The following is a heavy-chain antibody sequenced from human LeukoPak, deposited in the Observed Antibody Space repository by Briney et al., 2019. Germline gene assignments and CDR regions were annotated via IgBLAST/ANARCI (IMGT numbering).Heavy chain of an antibody. CDR1: GGSISTYY. CDR2: IHTSGNT. Sequence: PSETLSLTCTVPGGSISTYYWSWIRQPAGKGLEWIGRIHTSGNTDYNPSLKSRVTMSVDTSKNQFSLKLSSVTAADTAVYYCAREGSMTARPFVSIDYWGQGTLVTISS. V-gene: IGHV4-4*07. D-gene: IGHD6-6*01. J-gene: IGHJ4*02. CDR3: AREGSMTARPFVSIDY.